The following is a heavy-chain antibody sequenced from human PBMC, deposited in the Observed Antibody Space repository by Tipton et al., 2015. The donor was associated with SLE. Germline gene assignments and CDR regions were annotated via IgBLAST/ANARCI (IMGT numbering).Heavy chain of an antibody. D-gene: IGHD3-22*01. CDR1: GFSLSTSGVG. CDR2: IYWNDDK. Sequence: LVKPTETLTLTCTFSGFSLSTSGVGVGWIRQPPGKALEWLALIYWNDDKRYSPSLKSRLTITKDTSKNQVVLTMTNMDPVDTATYYCAHRQSYWYYDSSGYSNFDYWGPGTLVTVSS. J-gene: IGHJ4*02. CDR3: AHRQSYWYYDSSGYSNFDY. V-gene: IGHV2-5*01.